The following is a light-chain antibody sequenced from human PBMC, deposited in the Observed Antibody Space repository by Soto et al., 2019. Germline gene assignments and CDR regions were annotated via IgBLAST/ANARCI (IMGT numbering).Light chain of an antibody. J-gene: IGLJ1*01. Sequence: QSALTQPASVSGSPGQSITISCTGTSSDVGCYYYVSWYQQHLGKAPKLIIYEVSERPSGISNRFSASKSGNTASLTISGLRAEDEADYYCSSYTTSSTYVFGPGTKLTVL. CDR1: SSDVGCYYY. CDR3: SSYTTSSTYV. V-gene: IGLV2-14*01. CDR2: EVS.